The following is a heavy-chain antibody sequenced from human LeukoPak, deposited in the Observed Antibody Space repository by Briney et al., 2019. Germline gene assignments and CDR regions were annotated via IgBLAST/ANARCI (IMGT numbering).Heavy chain of an antibody. Sequence: ASVKVSCKASGYTFTSYGISWVRQAPGQGLEWMGWISAYNGNTDYAQKLQGRVTTTTDTSTSTAYMELRSLRSDDTAVYYCARDPETVPYGSGTDYWGQGTLVTVSS. D-gene: IGHD3-10*01. CDR1: GYTFTSYG. CDR3: ARDPETVPYGSGTDY. CDR2: ISAYNGNT. V-gene: IGHV1-18*01. J-gene: IGHJ4*02.